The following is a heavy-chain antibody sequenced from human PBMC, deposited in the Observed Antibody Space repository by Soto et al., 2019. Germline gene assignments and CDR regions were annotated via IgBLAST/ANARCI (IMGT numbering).Heavy chain of an antibody. V-gene: IGHV3-74*03. J-gene: IGHJ6*02. CDR3: ARDNSSALDV. CDR2: INSDGSST. D-gene: IGHD2-21*01. Sequence: GGSLRLSCVVADFAFSNRWRHWVRQVPGKGLVWVSHINSDGSSTTYADSVKGRFTISRDNAKKTVYLQMNSLRAEDTAVYFCARDNSSALDVWGQGTTVTVSS. CDR1: DFAFSNRW.